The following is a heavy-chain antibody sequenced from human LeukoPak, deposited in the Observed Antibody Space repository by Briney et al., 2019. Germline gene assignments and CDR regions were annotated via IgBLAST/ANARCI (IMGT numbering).Heavy chain of an antibody. D-gene: IGHD2/OR15-2a*01. Sequence: GGSLRLSCAASGFTFSSYGMHWVHQAPGKGLEWVAVIWYDGSNKYYADSVKGRFTISRDNSKNTLYLQMNSLRVEDTAVYYCAVEYNSSPYAFDIWGQGTKVTVSS. J-gene: IGHJ3*02. CDR1: GFTFSSYG. CDR3: AVEYNSSPYAFDI. CDR2: IWYDGSNK. V-gene: IGHV3-33*01.